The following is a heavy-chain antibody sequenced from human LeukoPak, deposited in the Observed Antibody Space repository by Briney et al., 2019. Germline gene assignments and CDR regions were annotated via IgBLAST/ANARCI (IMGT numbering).Heavy chain of an antibody. CDR3: ARGQVPAARGYNWFDP. Sequence: PSETLSLTCAVYGWSFNDYYWNWIRQPPGKGLEWIWEINARGDTNFNPSLKSRVTISVDTSKNQFSLRLTSMIAADTAVYYCARGQVPAARGYNWFDPWGQGTLVTVSS. J-gene: IGHJ5*02. V-gene: IGHV4-34*01. CDR1: GWSFNDYY. CDR2: INARGDT. D-gene: IGHD2-2*01.